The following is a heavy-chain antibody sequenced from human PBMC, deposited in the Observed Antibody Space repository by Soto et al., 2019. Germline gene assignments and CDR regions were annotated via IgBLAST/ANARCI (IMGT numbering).Heavy chain of an antibody. CDR3: ARDYDSSGYYPTYYYYGLDV. D-gene: IGHD3-22*01. V-gene: IGHV3-74*01. CDR1: GFTFSSYW. J-gene: IGHJ6*02. Sequence: GGSLRLSCAASGFTFSSYWMHWVRQAPGKGLVWVSRINSDGSSTSYADSVRGRFTISRDNAKNTLYLQMNSLRAEDTAVYYCARDYDSSGYYPTYYYYGLDVWGQGTTVTGSS. CDR2: INSDGSST.